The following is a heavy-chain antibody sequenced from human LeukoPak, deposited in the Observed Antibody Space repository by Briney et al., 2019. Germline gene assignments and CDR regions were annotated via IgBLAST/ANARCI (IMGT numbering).Heavy chain of an antibody. D-gene: IGHD1-26*01. CDR2: ISSGSDTI. CDR1: GFTFSRYR. Sequence: PGGSLRLSCTASGFTFSRYRMNWVRQAPGKGLEWVSFISSGSDTIYYADSVKGRFTISRDNAKNSLYLQMNTLRDEDTAVYYCARVSLVGATSDYWGQGTLVTVSS. J-gene: IGHJ4*02. V-gene: IGHV3-48*02. CDR3: ARVSLVGATSDY.